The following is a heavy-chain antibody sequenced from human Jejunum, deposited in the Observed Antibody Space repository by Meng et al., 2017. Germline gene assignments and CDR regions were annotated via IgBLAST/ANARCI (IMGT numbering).Heavy chain of an antibody. CDR1: WDSVSSNIAA. D-gene: IGHD3-22*01. Sequence: QVQLQQSGPGAVKHSQNLSLSWAISWDSVSSNIAAWNCIRQSPSRGLEWLGRTYYRSKWYSDYAVSVKSRITINTDTSKNQLSLQLNSVTPEDTAVYYCARDESRLLRSWGQGTLVTVSS. CDR2: TYYRSKWYS. V-gene: IGHV6-1*01. CDR3: ARDESRLLRS. J-gene: IGHJ5*02.